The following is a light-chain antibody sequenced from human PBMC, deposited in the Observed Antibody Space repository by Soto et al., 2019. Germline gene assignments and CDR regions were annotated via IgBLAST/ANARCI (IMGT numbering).Light chain of an antibody. CDR1: QNIGIY. Sequence: DIQMSQSPSSLSASVGDRVTITCRASQNIGIYLNWYQQKPGKAPNLLIYGESNLQSGVPSRFSASGSGTEFSLAISSLEPEDFATYYCQQSYATPWTFGQGTNVEIK. J-gene: IGKJ1*01. CDR3: QQSYATPWT. CDR2: GES. V-gene: IGKV1-39*01.